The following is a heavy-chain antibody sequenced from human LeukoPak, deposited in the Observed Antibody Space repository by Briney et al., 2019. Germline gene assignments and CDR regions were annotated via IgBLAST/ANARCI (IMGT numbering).Heavy chain of an antibody. CDR1: GFTFSSYS. D-gene: IGHD5-18*01. CDR2: ISSSSTTI. Sequence: GGSLRLSCAASGFTFSSYSMNWVRQAPGKGLEWVSYISSSSTTIYYADSVKGRFTISRDNAKNSLYLQMNSLRAEDTAVYYCARDLSTAMRVPQGYWGQGTLVTVSS. J-gene: IGHJ4*02. V-gene: IGHV3-48*04. CDR3: ARDLSTAMRVPQGY.